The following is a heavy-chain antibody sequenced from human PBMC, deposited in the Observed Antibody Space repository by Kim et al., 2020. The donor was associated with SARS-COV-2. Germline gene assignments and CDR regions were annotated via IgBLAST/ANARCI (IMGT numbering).Heavy chain of an antibody. J-gene: IGHJ4*02. D-gene: IGHD3-10*02. CDR1: GFTFSSYD. V-gene: IGHV3-13*04. CDR3: ATARFGELLNN. CDR2: IGTAGDT. Sequence: GGSLRLSCAASGFTFSSYDMHWVRQATGKGLEWVSAIGTAGDTYYPGSVKGRFTISRENAKNSLYLQMNSLRAGDTAVYYCATARFGELLNNLGQGTLVTVSS.